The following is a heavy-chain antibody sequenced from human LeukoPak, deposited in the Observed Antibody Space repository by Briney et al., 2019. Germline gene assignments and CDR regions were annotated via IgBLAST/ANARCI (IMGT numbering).Heavy chain of an antibody. CDR2: ISGSGGST. Sequence: GGSLRLSCAASGFTFSSYAMSWVRQAPGKGLEWVSAISGSGGSTYYADSVKGRFTISRDNSNNTLYLQMNSLRAEDTAVYYCAKSIVVVPAAQLDFDYWGQGTLVTVSS. CDR1: GFTFSSYA. J-gene: IGHJ4*02. D-gene: IGHD2-2*01. V-gene: IGHV3-23*01. CDR3: AKSIVVVPAAQLDFDY.